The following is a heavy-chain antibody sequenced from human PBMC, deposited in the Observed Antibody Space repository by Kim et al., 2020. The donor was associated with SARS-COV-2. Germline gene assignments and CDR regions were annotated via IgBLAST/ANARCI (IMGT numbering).Heavy chain of an antibody. Sequence: SETLSLTCAVYGGSISSSNWWSWVRQPPGKALEWIGEIYHSGSTNYNPSLKSRITISVDKSKNQFSLKLSSVTAADTAVYYCARSPVTTLYYYYGMDVWGQGTTVTVSS. CDR2: IYHSGST. CDR1: GGSISSSNW. J-gene: IGHJ6*02. V-gene: IGHV4-4*02. CDR3: ARSPVTTLYYYYGMDV. D-gene: IGHD4-17*01.